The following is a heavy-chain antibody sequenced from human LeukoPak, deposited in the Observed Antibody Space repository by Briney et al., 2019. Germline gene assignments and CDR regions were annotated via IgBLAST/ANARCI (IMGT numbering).Heavy chain of an antibody. Sequence: SETLSLTCVVYGGSFSGYHWSWIRQPPGKGLEWIGEINHSGYTNYNPSVQSRVTISVDTSKTQLSLKLTSVTAADTAVYYCARGQKYTSGYTVTELGSRYFDYWGQGTLVTVSS. V-gene: IGHV4-34*01. CDR3: ARGQKYTSGYTVTELGSRYFDY. J-gene: IGHJ4*02. CDR2: INHSGYT. D-gene: IGHD5-18*01. CDR1: GGSFSGYH.